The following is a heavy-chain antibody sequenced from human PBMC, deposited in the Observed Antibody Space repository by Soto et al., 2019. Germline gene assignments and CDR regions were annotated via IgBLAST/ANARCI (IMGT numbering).Heavy chain of an antibody. D-gene: IGHD4-17*01. CDR2: VYYRGRS. J-gene: IGHJ4*02. V-gene: IGHV4-39*01. CDR3: VSQRTTVPTQAYFDY. CDR1: GGSVTNSSYY. Sequence: SETLSLTCTVSGGSVTNSSYYWGWIRQSPGKGLEWLGSVYYRGRSYSKSSVKSRVTISVDTSKNRFSLSLNSVTASDTAVYFCVSQRTTVPTQAYFDYWGPGALVTVSS.